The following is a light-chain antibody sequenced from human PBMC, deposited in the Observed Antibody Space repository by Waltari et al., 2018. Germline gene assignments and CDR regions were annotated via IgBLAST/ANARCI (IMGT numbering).Light chain of an antibody. CDR3: CSYAGSFYV. CDR2: DVS. CDR1: SSDVGGYKY. Sequence: QSALTQPRSVSGSPGQSVTISCTGTSSDVGGYKYFSWYQHHPGKAPKLMIYDVSKRPSGVPDRFSGSKSGNTASLTISRLQAEDEADYYCCSYAGSFYVFGTGTKVTVL. J-gene: IGLJ1*01. V-gene: IGLV2-11*01.